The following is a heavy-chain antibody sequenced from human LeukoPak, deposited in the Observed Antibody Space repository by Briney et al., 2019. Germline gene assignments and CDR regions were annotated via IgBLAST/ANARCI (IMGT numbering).Heavy chain of an antibody. Sequence: PGGSLRLSCAASGFTFSNYWMSWVRQAPGKGLEWVANIKQDGSEKYYVDSVKGRFTISRDNAKNTLYLQMNSLRAEDTAVYYCARAGRGLRYFDWLTYDYWGQGTLVTVSS. CDR2: IKQDGSEK. CDR3: ARAGRGLRYFDWLTYDY. V-gene: IGHV3-7*01. J-gene: IGHJ4*02. D-gene: IGHD3-9*01. CDR1: GFTFSNYW.